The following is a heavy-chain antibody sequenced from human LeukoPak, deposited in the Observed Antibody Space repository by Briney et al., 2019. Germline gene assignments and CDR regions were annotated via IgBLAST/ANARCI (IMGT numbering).Heavy chain of an antibody. V-gene: IGHV4-38-2*02. Sequence: SETLSLTCTVSGYSISSGYYWGWIRQPPGKGLEWIGSIYHSGSTYYNPSLKSRVTISVDTSKNQFSLKLSSVTAADTAVYYCAKVAKYYYGSETYSFFDHWGQGTLVTVSS. CDR3: AKVAKYYYGSETYSFFDH. CDR1: GYSISSGYY. D-gene: IGHD3-10*01. J-gene: IGHJ4*02. CDR2: IYHSGST.